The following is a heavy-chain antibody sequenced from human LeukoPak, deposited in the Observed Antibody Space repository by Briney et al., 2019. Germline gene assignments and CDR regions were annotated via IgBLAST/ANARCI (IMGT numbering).Heavy chain of an antibody. Sequence: GRSLRLSCAASGFTFSSYAMHWVRQAPGKGLEWVAVISYDGSNKYYADSVKGRFTISRDNSKNTLYLQMNSLRAEDTAVYCCARDWVSMVRGASQGYWGQGTLVTVSS. J-gene: IGHJ4*02. V-gene: IGHV3-30-3*01. CDR2: ISYDGSNK. D-gene: IGHD3-10*01. CDR3: ARDWVSMVRGASQGY. CDR1: GFTFSSYA.